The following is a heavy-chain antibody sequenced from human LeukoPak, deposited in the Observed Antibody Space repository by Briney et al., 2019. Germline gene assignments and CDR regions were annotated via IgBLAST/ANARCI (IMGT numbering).Heavy chain of an antibody. J-gene: IGHJ4*02. CDR1: GFTFSDYA. V-gene: IGHV3-30-3*01. CDR3: ARDFKTEDGYNTYYFDY. Sequence: GGSLRLSCAASGFTFSDYALHWVRQAPGKGLEWVAVISFDGNTKYADSVKGRFTISRDNAKSTLFLQMSSLRVEDTAVYYCARDFKTEDGYNTYYFDYWGQGTLVIVSS. D-gene: IGHD5-24*01. CDR2: ISFDGNTK.